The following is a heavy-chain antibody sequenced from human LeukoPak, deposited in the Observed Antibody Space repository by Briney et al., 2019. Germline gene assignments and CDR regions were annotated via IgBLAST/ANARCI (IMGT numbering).Heavy chain of an antibody. CDR1: GGFFNGYY. CDR2: INESGTT. J-gene: IGHJ4*02. Sequence: SETLSLTCAVHGGFFNGYYWTWIRQPPGKGLEWIGEINESGTTHYNPSLKSRVTISVDTSKNQFSLKLSSVTAADTAVYYCARGVVIAPQTFDYWGQGTLVTVSS. D-gene: IGHD2-21*01. CDR3: ARGVVIAPQTFDY. V-gene: IGHV4-34*01.